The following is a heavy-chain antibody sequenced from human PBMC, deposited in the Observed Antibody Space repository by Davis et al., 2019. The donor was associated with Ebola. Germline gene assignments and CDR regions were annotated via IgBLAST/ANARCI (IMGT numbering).Heavy chain of an antibody. CDR3: ARLSITMVRGVRNYYYYGMDV. CDR1: GGSFSGYY. Sequence: SETLSLTCAVYGGSFSGYYWSWIRQPPGKGLEWIGEINHSGSTNYNPSLKSRVTISVDTSKNQFSLKLSSVTAADRAVYYCARLSITMVRGVRNYYYYGMDVWGQGTTVTVSS. V-gene: IGHV4-34*01. D-gene: IGHD3-10*01. CDR2: INHSGST. J-gene: IGHJ6*02.